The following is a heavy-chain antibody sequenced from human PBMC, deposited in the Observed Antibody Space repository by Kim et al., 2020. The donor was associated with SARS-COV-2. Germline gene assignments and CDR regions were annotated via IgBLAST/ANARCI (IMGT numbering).Heavy chain of an antibody. J-gene: IGHJ4*02. Sequence: YNPSLKSRVTISVDTSKNQFSRKLSSVTAADTAVYYCAREGYSGYGYCDYWGQGNLVTVSS. V-gene: IGHV4-31*02. CDR3: AREGYSGYGYCDY. D-gene: IGHD5-12*01.